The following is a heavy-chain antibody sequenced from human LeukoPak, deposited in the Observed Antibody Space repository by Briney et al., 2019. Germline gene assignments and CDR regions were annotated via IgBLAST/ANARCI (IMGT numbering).Heavy chain of an antibody. CDR1: GYTFTSYG. CDR2: ISAYNGNT. D-gene: IGHD6-6*01. J-gene: IGHJ3*02. V-gene: IGHV1-18*01. CDR3: ARAYSSSTHDAFDI. Sequence: ASVKVSCKASGYTFTSYGISWVRQAPGQGLEWMGWISAYNGNTNYAQKLQGRVTMTTDTSTSTAYMELRSLRSEDTAVYYCARAYSSSTHDAFDIWGQGTMVTVSS.